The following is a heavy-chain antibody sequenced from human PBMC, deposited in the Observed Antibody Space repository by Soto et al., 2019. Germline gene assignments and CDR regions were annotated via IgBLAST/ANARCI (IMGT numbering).Heavy chain of an antibody. J-gene: IGHJ4*02. D-gene: IGHD2-21*02. CDR3: ARLVVTAPAYVDY. CDR2: IYYSGST. CDR1: GGSISSGGYY. Sequence: QVQLQESGPGLVKPSQTLSLTCTVSGGSISSGGYYWSWIRQHPGKGLEWIGDIYYSGSTYYNPSLKSRVTRSVDTSKNQFSLKLSSVTDADTAVYYCARLVVTAPAYVDYWGQGTLVTVSS. V-gene: IGHV4-31*03.